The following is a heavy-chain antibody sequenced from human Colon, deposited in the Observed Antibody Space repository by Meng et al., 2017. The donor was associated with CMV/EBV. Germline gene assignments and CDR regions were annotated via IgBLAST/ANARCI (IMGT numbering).Heavy chain of an antibody. CDR1: GGSISRSSYY. CDR2: IYYNGNT. D-gene: IGHD2/OR15-2a*01. J-gene: IGHJ5*02. CDR3: VKIEGRCDSQSCSYYRWFDP. V-gene: IGHV4-61*05. Sequence: LETLSLTCTVSGGSISRSSYYWSWIRQRPGEGLEWIGFIYYNGNTEYNPSLKSRLTISIDTSKNQFFLNLRSVTAADTAVYHCVKIEGRCDSQSCSYYRWFDPWGQGILVTVSS.